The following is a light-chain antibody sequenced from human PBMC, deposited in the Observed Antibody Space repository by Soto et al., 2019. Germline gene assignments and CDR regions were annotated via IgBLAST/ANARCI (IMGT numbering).Light chain of an antibody. V-gene: IGLV2-23*02. CDR2: EVS. CDR1: SSDVGNYNL. CDR3: CSYAGGSTYV. J-gene: IGLJ1*01. Sequence: QSALTQPASVSGSPGQSITISCTGTSSDVGNYNLVSWYQQHPGKAPKLMISEVSNRPSGVSNRFSGSKSGNTASLTISGLQAEDEADYYCCSYAGGSTYVFGTGTKLTVL.